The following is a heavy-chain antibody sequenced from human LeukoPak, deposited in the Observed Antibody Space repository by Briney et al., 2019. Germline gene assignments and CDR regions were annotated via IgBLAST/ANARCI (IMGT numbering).Heavy chain of an antibody. V-gene: IGHV3-48*03. CDR3: AELGITMIGGV. Sequence: GGSLRLSCAASGFTFSSYEMNWVRQAPGKGLEWVSYISSSGSTIYYADSVKGRFTISRDNAKNSLYLQMNSLRAEDTSVYYCAELGITMIGGVWGKGATVTISS. CDR2: ISSSGSTI. J-gene: IGHJ6*04. D-gene: IGHD3-10*02. CDR1: GFTFSSYE.